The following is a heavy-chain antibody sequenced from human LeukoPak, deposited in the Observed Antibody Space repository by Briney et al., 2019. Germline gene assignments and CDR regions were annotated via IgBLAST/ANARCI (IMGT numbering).Heavy chain of an antibody. J-gene: IGHJ4*02. CDR2: ISAYNGNT. V-gene: IGHV1-18*01. D-gene: IGHD2/OR15-2a*01. Sequence: ASVKVSCKASGYTFTSYGISWVRQAPGQGLEWMGWISAYNGNTNYAQKLQGRVTITRDTSAGTAYVELSRLSSEDTAIYYCARDHRANGNFVSATTFDFWGQGTLVTVSS. CDR1: GYTFTSYG. CDR3: ARDHRANGNFVSATTFDF.